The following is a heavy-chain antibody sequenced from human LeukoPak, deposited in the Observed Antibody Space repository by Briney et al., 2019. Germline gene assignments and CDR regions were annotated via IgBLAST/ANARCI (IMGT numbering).Heavy chain of an antibody. CDR1: GGSISSGGYS. Sequence: PSETLSLACAVSGGSISSGGYSWSWIRQPPGKGLEWIGYIYHSGSTYYNPSLKSRVTISVDRSKNQFSLKLSSVTAADTAVYYCACGMVRGVIKGAFDIWGQGTMVTVSS. D-gene: IGHD3-10*01. CDR3: ACGMVRGVIKGAFDI. CDR2: IYHSGST. V-gene: IGHV4-30-2*01. J-gene: IGHJ3*02.